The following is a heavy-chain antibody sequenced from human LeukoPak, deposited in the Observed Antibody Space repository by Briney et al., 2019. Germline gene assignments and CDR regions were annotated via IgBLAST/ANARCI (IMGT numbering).Heavy chain of an antibody. D-gene: IGHD5-12*01. Sequence: GGSLRLSCAASGYTFSRYEMNWVRQAPGKGLEWVTYISRSGSTIFYTDSVKGRFTISRDNAKNPLYLQMNSLRAEDTAVYYCARPYTAYAFDYWGQGTLVTVSS. J-gene: IGHJ4*02. CDR3: ARPYTAYAFDY. V-gene: IGHV3-48*03. CDR2: ISRSGSTI. CDR1: GYTFSRYE.